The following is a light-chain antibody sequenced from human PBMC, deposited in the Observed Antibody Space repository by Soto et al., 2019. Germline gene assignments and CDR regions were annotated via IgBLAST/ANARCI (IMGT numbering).Light chain of an antibody. V-gene: IGKV4-1*01. CDR1: QSFLFTSNNKNY. CDR2: WAS. Sequence: DIVMTQSQNSLAVSLGERATINCESRQSFLFTSNNKNYLAWYQQKPGQPPKLLLSWASARESGVAERFSGSGSGTLFTLSISSLQAEDVAVYYCQQYYTLPLTFGGGTKVDIK. CDR3: QQYYTLPLT. J-gene: IGKJ4*01.